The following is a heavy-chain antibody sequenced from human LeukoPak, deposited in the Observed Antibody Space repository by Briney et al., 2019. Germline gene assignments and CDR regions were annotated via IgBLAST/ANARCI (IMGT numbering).Heavy chain of an antibody. J-gene: IGHJ6*03. CDR3: ARGGKRGGSYFYYMDV. CDR1: GGSISSSSYY. CDR2: IYYSGGP. V-gene: IGHV4-39*07. D-gene: IGHD3-10*01. Sequence: SETLSLTCTVSGGSISSSSYYWGWIRQPPGKGLEWIGSIYYSGGPNYNPSLKSRVTISVDTSKNQFSLRLSSVTAADTAVYYCARGGKRGGSYFYYMDVWGKGTTVSISS.